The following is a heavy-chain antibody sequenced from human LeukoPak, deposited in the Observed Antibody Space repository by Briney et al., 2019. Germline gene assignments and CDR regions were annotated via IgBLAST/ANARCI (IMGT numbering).Heavy chain of an antibody. CDR3: ARGGYSYGSLYAFDI. CDR2: MNPNSGNT. CDR1: GYTFTGYY. V-gene: IGHV1-8*02. D-gene: IGHD5-18*01. J-gene: IGHJ3*02. Sequence: ASVKVSCKASGYTFTGYYMHWVRQATGQGLEWMGWMNPNSGNTGYAQKFQGRVTMTRNTSISTAYMELSSLRSEDTAVYYCARGGYSYGSLYAFDIWGQGTMVTVSS.